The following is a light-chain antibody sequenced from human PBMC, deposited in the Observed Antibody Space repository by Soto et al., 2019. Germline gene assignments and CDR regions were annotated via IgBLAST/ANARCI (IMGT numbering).Light chain of an antibody. Sequence: EIVLTQSPATLSLSPGERATLSCRASQSVSNYLAWYQQKAGQAPRLLIYDATKRALGTPARFSGSGSGTDFTLTISSLQPEDFATYYCQQSYSTPSITFGQGTKVDIK. CDR1: QSVSNY. J-gene: IGKJ1*01. V-gene: IGKV3-11*01. CDR2: DAT. CDR3: QQSYSTPSIT.